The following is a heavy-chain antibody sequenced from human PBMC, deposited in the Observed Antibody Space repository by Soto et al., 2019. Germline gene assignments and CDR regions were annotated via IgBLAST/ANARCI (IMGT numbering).Heavy chain of an antibody. Sequence: ASVKVSCKASGYTITGYYLHWVRHAPGQGLEWMGWINPNSGGTNYAQKFQGRVTMTRDTSNSTAHMELSRLRSDDTAVYYCATTGSGSYVDYYYYGMDVWGQGTTVTV. D-gene: IGHD1-26*01. J-gene: IGHJ6*02. CDR3: ATTGSGSYVDYYYYGMDV. CDR2: INPNSGGT. CDR1: GYTITGYY. V-gene: IGHV1-2*02.